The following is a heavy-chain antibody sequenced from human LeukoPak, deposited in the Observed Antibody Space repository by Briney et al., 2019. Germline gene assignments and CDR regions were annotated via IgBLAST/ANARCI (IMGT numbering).Heavy chain of an antibody. Sequence: GGSLRLSCAASGFTFSGSAIHWVRQASGKGLEWVGRIKTKTNSYATAYAASVKGRFTISRDDAKNTAYLQMNSLKSEDTAVYYCTIEYSSSWYLDYWGQGTLVTVS. CDR3: TIEYSSSWYLDY. CDR1: GFTFSGSA. J-gene: IGHJ4*02. V-gene: IGHV3-73*01. D-gene: IGHD6-13*01. CDR2: IKTKTNSYAT.